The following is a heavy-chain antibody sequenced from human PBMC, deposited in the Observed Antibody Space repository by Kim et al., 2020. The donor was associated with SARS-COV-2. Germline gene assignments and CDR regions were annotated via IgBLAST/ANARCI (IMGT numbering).Heavy chain of an antibody. J-gene: IGHJ4*02. Sequence: SETLSLTCAVSGGSLIGYYWAWIRQTPGKGLDWIGEVTHGGSTNSSPSLKDRVSISVDMAKRQFSLKLASVTAADTGVYFCARALDSTGFYNWGQGTPVTVSS. CDR2: VTHGGST. CDR3: ARALDSTGFYN. D-gene: IGHD3-22*01. V-gene: IGHV4-34*01. CDR1: GGSLIGYY.